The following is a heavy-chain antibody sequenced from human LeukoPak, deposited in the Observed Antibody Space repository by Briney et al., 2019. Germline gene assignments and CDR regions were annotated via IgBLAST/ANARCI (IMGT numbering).Heavy chain of an antibody. J-gene: IGHJ4*02. CDR3: ARAFYYYDSSGYYGN. Sequence: PGGSLRLSCAASGFTVSSNYMSWVRQAPGKGLEWVSIIYSGGSTYYADSVKGRFTISRDNSKNTLYLQMNGLRAEDTAVYYCARAFYYYDSSGYYGNWGQGTLVTVSS. CDR1: GFTVSSNY. V-gene: IGHV3-53*01. D-gene: IGHD3-22*01. CDR2: IYSGGST.